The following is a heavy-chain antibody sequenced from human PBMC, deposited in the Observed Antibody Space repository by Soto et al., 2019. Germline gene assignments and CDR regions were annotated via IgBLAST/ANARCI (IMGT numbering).Heavy chain of an antibody. Sequence: ASVKVSCKASGYTFTSYDINWVRQATGQGLEWMGWMNPNSGNTDYAQKLQGRVTMTRDTSISTAYMELRSLRSDDTAVYYCARDITIFGVAPLEYWGQGTLVTVSS. V-gene: IGHV1-8*01. D-gene: IGHD3-3*01. CDR1: GYTFTSYD. CDR2: MNPNSGNT. J-gene: IGHJ4*02. CDR3: ARDITIFGVAPLEY.